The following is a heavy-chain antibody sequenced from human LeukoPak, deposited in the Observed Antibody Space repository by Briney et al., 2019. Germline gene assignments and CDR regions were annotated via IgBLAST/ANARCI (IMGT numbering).Heavy chain of an antibody. D-gene: IGHD5-12*01. CDR1: GFTLSSYE. CDR2: ISSSGSTI. V-gene: IGHV3-48*03. J-gene: IGHJ4*02. CDR3: ARENRGYGCYNRYFDY. Sequence: GGSLRLSRAASGFTLSSYEKNWVRQAPGKGREGGSYISSSGSTIYYADSVKGRFTISRDNAKNSLYLQMNSLRAEDTAVYYCARENRGYGCYNRYFDYWGQGTLVTVSS.